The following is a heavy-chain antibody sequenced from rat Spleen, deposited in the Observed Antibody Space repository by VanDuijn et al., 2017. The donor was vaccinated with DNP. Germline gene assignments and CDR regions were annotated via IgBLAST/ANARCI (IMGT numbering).Heavy chain of an antibody. V-gene: IGHV5S10*01. CDR2: IIYDGSRT. J-gene: IGHJ4*01. D-gene: IGHD1-12*02. CDR3: TRVGDYHDGGDGDVLDV. CDR1: GFTFSNYG. Sequence: EVQLVESGGGLVQPGRSLKLSCAASGFTFSNYGMVWVRQAPKKGLEWVATIIYDGSRTYYRDSVKGRFTVSRDNAKSTLYLQMDSLRSEDTATYYCTRVGDYHDGGDGDVLDVWGQGTSVTVSS.